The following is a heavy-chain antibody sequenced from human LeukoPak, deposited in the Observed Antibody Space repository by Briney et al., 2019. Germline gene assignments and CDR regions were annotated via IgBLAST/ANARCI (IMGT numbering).Heavy chain of an antibody. Sequence: GGSLRLSCAASGFTFRDYGIHWLRQAPGKGLEWVAFIRYDGGHTKYADSVKGRFTISRDNSKRTVSLQMNSLRTEDTSVYYCVKTSCSSTSCFWIFDYWGQGTLVIVSS. CDR2: IRYDGGHT. CDR1: GFTFRDYG. D-gene: IGHD2-2*01. J-gene: IGHJ4*02. V-gene: IGHV3-30*02. CDR3: VKTSCSSTSCFWIFDY.